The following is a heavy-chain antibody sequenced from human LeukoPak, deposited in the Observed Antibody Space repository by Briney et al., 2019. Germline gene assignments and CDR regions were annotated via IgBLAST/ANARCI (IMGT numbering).Heavy chain of an antibody. J-gene: IGHJ4*02. CDR1: GGSFSGYC. CDR2: INHSGST. Sequence: SETLSLTCAVYGGSFSGYCWSWIRQPPGKGLEWIGEINHSGSTNYNPSLKSRVTISVDTSKNQFSLKLSSVTAADTAVYYCARARPLTIVVVPAAKGQNFDYWGQGTLVTVSS. CDR3: ARARPLTIVVVPAAKGQNFDY. V-gene: IGHV4-34*01. D-gene: IGHD2-2*01.